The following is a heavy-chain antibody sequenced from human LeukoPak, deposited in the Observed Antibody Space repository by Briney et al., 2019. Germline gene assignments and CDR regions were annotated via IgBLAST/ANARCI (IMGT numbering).Heavy chain of an antibody. CDR1: GYTFTAYY. J-gene: IGHJ3*02. CDR2: INPTSGGT. Sequence: ASVKVSCKTSGYTFTAYYMHWVRQAPGQGLEWMGWINPTSGGTNYPQRFQGRVTMTRDTSMSTAHMELSRLRSDDSAVYYCARYFYDSSGSSSDAFDIRGQGTMVTVSS. CDR3: ARYFYDSSGSSSDAFDI. V-gene: IGHV1-2*02. D-gene: IGHD3-22*01.